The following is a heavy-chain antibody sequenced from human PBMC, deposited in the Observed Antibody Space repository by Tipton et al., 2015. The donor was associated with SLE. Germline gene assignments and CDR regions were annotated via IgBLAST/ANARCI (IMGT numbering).Heavy chain of an antibody. Sequence: GLVKPSETLSLSCSVSGGSITGYDEFWAWISQSPGKGLEWNGSIDDRGRTTYSPSLRSRVTISSTTATNQFSLNLASVTAADTAVYYCARERAYSRYVWFDPWGQGTLVTVSS. CDR2: IDDRGRT. V-gene: IGHV4-39*07. CDR3: ARERAYSRYVWFDP. CDR1: GGSITGYDEF. D-gene: IGHD5-12*01. J-gene: IGHJ5*02.